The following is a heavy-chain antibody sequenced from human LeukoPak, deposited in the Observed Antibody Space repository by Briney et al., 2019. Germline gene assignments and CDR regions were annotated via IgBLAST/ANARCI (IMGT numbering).Heavy chain of an antibody. CDR3: ARGGLITMIPDAFDI. D-gene: IGHD3-22*01. J-gene: IGHJ3*02. CDR2: IYYSGST. Sequence: SETLSLTCTVSGGSISSYYWSWIRQPPGKGLEWIGYIYYSGSTNYNPSLKSRVTISVDTSKNQFSLKLSSVTAADTAVYYCARGGLITMIPDAFDIWGQGTMVTVSS. CDR1: GGSISSYY. V-gene: IGHV4-59*01.